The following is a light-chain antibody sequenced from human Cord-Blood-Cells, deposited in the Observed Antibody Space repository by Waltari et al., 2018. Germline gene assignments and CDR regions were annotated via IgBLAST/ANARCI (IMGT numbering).Light chain of an antibody. CDR3: SSYTSSSIVV. V-gene: IGLV2-14*01. CDR1: SSDVGGYNY. Sequence: QSALTQPASVSGSPGQSTTISCTGTSSDVGGYNYASWYQQHPGKAPKLMIYEVSNRPSGVSNRFSGSKSGNTASLTISGLQAEDEADYYCSSYTSSSIVVFGGGTKLTVL. J-gene: IGLJ2*01. CDR2: EVS.